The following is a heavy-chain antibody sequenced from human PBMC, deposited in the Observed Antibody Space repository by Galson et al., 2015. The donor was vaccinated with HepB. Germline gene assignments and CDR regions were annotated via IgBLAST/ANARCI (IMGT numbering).Heavy chain of an antibody. Sequence: ETLSLTCTVSGGSISSSSYYWGWIRQPPGKGLEWIGSIYYSGSTYYNPSLKSRVTISVDTSKNQFSLKLSSVTAADTAVYYCARLGGAYDYYGSGIDGGYFDLWGRGTLVTVSS. CDR3: ARLGGAYDYYGSGIDGGYFDL. CDR1: GGSISSSSYY. D-gene: IGHD3-10*01. V-gene: IGHV4-39*01. J-gene: IGHJ2*01. CDR2: IYYSGST.